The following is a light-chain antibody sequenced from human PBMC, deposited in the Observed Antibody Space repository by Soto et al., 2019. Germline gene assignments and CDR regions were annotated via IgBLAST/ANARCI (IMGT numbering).Light chain of an antibody. CDR2: STS. J-gene: IGKJ2*01. CDR3: QQSYSSPYT. V-gene: IGKV1-39*01. Sequence: DIQMPQSPSSLSAAVGDRVTITCRASQDINKYLNWYHQTPGKAPKLLIFSTSTLYSGVPSRFSCSRSGTDVTLTISNLQPEDCETYYCQQSYSSPYTFGQGTKVEIK. CDR1: QDINKY.